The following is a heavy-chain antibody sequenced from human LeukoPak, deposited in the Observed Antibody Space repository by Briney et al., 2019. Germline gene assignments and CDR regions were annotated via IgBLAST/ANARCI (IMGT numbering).Heavy chain of an antibody. J-gene: IGHJ4*02. Sequence: GGSLRLSCVASGFTFSTYGMNWVRQAPGKGLEWVAVISYDGSNKYYADSVKGRFTISRDNSKNTLYLQMNSLRAEDTAVYYCAKDLRYYYDSSGYYGPFDYWGQGTLVTVSS. V-gene: IGHV3-30*18. CDR3: AKDLRYYYDSSGYYGPFDY. CDR2: ISYDGSNK. D-gene: IGHD3-22*01. CDR1: GFTFSTYG.